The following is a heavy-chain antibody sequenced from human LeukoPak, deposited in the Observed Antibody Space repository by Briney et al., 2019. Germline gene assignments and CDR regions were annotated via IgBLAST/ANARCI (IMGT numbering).Heavy chain of an antibody. V-gene: IGHV4-59*01. Sequence: SETLSLTCTVSGGSIRSYYWSWIGRPPGKGLEGIGYIYYSGSTNYNPSLKSRVSISVDTSKNQFSLKLSSVTAADTAVYYCARTGSTVTMLYPFDHWGQGTLVTVSS. D-gene: IGHD4-17*01. CDR1: GGSIRSYY. CDR3: ARTGSTVTMLYPFDH. CDR2: IYYSGST. J-gene: IGHJ4*02.